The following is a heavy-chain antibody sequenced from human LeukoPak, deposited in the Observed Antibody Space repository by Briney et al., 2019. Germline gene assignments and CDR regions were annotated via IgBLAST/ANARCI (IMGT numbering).Heavy chain of an antibody. CDR1: GFTVSSNF. Sequence: GGSLRLSCTASGFTVSSNFMNWVRQAPGKGLEWVSVIYSDGSTYFGDSVKGRFIISRDTSVNTLYLQMNSLRVEDTAVYYCARGSFYDSSVDYWGQGTLVTVSS. V-gene: IGHV3-66*01. CDR3: ARGSFYDSSVDY. J-gene: IGHJ4*02. D-gene: IGHD3-22*01. CDR2: IYSDGST.